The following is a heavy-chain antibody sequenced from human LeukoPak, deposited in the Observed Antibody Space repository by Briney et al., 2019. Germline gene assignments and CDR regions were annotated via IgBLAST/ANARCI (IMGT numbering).Heavy chain of an antibody. CDR3: TPRLRFLEWLKDSNWFDP. J-gene: IGHJ5*02. Sequence: GGSLRLSCAASGFTFSSYSMNWVRQAPGKGLEWVSYISSSSSTIYYADSVKGRFTISRDNAKNSLYLQMNSLKTEDTAVYYCTPRLRFLEWLKDSNWFDPWGQGTLVTVSS. D-gene: IGHD3-3*01. CDR1: GFTFSSYS. CDR2: ISSSSSTI. V-gene: IGHV3-48*04.